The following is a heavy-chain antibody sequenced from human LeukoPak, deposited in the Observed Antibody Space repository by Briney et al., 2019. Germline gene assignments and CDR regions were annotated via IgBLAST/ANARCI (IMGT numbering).Heavy chain of an antibody. CDR2: INHSGST. V-gene: IGHV4-34*01. J-gene: IGHJ4*02. Sequence: SETLSLTCAVYGGSFSGYYWSWIRQPPGKGLEWIGEINHSGSTNYNPSLKSRVTISVDTSKNQFSLKLSSVTAADTAVYYCARGPDIVVVPAAMPVGDYWGQGTLVTVSS. D-gene: IGHD2-2*01. CDR3: ARGPDIVVVPAAMPVGDY. CDR1: GGSFSGYY.